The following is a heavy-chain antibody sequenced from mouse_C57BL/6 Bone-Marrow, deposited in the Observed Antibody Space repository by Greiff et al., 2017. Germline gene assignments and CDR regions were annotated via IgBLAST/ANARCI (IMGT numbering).Heavy chain of an antibody. V-gene: IGHV1-64*01. D-gene: IGHD1-1*01. CDR2: IHPNSGST. CDR3: ARPPTIVAPPWFAY. Sequence: QVQLQQPGAELVKPGASVKLSCKASGYTFTSYWMHWVKQRPGQGLEWIGRIHPNSGSTNYNEKFKSKATLTVDKSSSTAYMQLSSLTSEDSAVYYCARPPTIVAPPWFAYWGQGTLVTVSA. J-gene: IGHJ3*01. CDR1: GYTFTSYW.